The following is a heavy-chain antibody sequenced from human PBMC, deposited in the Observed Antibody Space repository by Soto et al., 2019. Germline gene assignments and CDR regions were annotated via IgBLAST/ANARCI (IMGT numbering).Heavy chain of an antibody. D-gene: IGHD3-16*02. V-gene: IGHV1-69*08. CDR2: IIPILGIA. J-gene: IGHJ3*02. CDR1: GGTFSSYT. CDR3: ARDLGGVIVGSAFDI. Sequence: QVQLVQSGAEVKKPGSSVKVSCKASGGTFSSYTISWVRQAPGQGLEWMGRIIPILGIANYAQKFQGRVTITADKSTSTAYMELSSLRSEDTGVYYCARDLGGVIVGSAFDIWGQGTMVTVSS.